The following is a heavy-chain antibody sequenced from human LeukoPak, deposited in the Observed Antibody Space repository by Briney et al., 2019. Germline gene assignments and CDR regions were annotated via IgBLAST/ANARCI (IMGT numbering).Heavy chain of an antibody. V-gene: IGHV4-59*01. D-gene: IGHD3-22*01. Sequence: SETLSLTCTVSGGSISSYYWSWIRQPPGKGLGWIGYIYYSGSTNYNPSLKSRVTISVDTSKNQFSLKLSSVTAADTAVYYCAREYYYDSSGYPIYYYYGMDVWGQGTTVTVSS. CDR3: AREYYYDSSGYPIYYYYGMDV. J-gene: IGHJ6*02. CDR2: IYYSGST. CDR1: GGSISSYY.